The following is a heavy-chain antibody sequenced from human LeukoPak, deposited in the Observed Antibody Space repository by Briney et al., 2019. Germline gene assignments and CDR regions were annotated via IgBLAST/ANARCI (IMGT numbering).Heavy chain of an antibody. D-gene: IGHD2-2*01. J-gene: IGHJ6*03. CDR3: ARARVVPAAVYYYYMDV. CDR2: IIPIFGTA. Sequence: ASVKVSCKASGGTFSSYAISWVRQAPGQGLEWMGGIIPIFGTANYAQKFQGRVTITADESTSTAYMELSSLRSEDTAVYYCARARVVPAAVYYYYMDVWGKGTTVTVSS. V-gene: IGHV1-69*13. CDR1: GGTFSSYA.